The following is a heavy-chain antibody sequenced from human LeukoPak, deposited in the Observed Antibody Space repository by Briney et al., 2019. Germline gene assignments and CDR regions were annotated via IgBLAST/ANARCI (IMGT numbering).Heavy chain of an antibody. D-gene: IGHD6-13*01. Sequence: GRSLRLSCAASGFTFSSYGMHWVRQAPGKGLEWVAVIWYDGSNKYYADSVKGRFTISRDKSKNTLYLQMNSLRAEDTAVYYCAREVIAAAGPGWFDPWGQGTLVTVSS. CDR3: AREVIAAAGPGWFDP. CDR1: GFTFSSYG. J-gene: IGHJ5*02. V-gene: IGHV3-33*01. CDR2: IWYDGSNK.